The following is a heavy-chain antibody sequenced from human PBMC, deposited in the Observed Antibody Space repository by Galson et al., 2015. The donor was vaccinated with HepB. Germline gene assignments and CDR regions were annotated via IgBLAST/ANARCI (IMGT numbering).Heavy chain of an antibody. Sequence: SLRLSCAATGSTFSDHSMTWIRQAPGKGPEWLPYISGSATTTLYADSVRGRFTISRDNAKNSLYLQMNSLRAEDTAVYYCARATLRWFDPWGQGTLVTVSS. CDR1: GSTFSDHS. D-gene: IGHD3-16*01. V-gene: IGHV3-11*01. CDR2: ISGSATTT. CDR3: ARATLRWFDP. J-gene: IGHJ5*02.